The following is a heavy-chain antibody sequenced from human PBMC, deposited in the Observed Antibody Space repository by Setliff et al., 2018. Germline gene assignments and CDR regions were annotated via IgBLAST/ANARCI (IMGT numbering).Heavy chain of an antibody. CDR2: IQKRGSTTT. CDR1: GDSISGYF. Sequence: SETLSLTCIVSGDSISGYFWSWIRQAPGKGLEWIGYIQKRGSTTTKYNPSLGSRISMSIDTSKNQFSLQLSSVSDGDTAVYYCARDQFSSGWYGPPKSYFDCWGQGIQVTVSS. J-gene: IGHJ4*02. CDR3: ARDQFSSGWYGPPKSYFDC. V-gene: IGHV4-59*01. D-gene: IGHD6-19*01.